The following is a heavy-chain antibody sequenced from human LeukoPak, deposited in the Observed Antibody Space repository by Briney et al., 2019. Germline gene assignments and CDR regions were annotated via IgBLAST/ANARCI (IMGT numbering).Heavy chain of an antibody. CDR2: ISWNSGSI. CDR3: AKDLRSVWGSYRSHAFDY. J-gene: IGHJ4*02. CDR1: GFTFDDYA. Sequence: GRSLRPSCAASGFTFDDYAMHWVRQAPGKGLEWVSGISWNSGSIGYADSVKGRFTISRDNAKNSLYLQMNSLRAEDTALYYCAKDLRSVWGSYRSHAFDYWGQGTLVTVSS. D-gene: IGHD3-16*02. V-gene: IGHV3-9*01.